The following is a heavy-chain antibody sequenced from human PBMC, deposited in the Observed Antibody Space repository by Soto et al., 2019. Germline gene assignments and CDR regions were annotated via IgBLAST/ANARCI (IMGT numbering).Heavy chain of an antibody. Sequence: PSETLSLTCSVSGFAISRGYYWSWVRQPPGKRLEWIGSIYPSVSSYHNPSLETRVRLSIDTSKNQFTLNLTSVTAADTALYYCAREKVGTTFFDNWGQGIQVTVSS. V-gene: IGHV4-38-2*02. J-gene: IGHJ4*02. D-gene: IGHD1-1*01. CDR3: AREKVGTTFFDN. CDR2: IYPSVSS. CDR1: GFAISRGYY.